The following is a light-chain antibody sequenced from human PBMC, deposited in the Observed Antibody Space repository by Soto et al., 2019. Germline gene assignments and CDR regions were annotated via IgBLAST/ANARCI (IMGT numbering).Light chain of an antibody. V-gene: IGKV3-15*01. Sequence: EIVMTQSPATLSVSPGERATLSYRASQTVGSNLAWYRQKPGQAPRLLIYGASTRATGIPARFSGSGSGTEFTLTISSLQSEDFAVYYCQQYYRWPQTFGQGTKVDI. CDR1: QTVGSN. CDR3: QQYYRWPQT. J-gene: IGKJ1*01. CDR2: GAS.